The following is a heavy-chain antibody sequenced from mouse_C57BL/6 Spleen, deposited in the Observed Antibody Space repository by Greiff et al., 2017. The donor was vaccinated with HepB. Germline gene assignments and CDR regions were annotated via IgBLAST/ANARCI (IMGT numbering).Heavy chain of an antibody. Sequence: QVQLQQPGAELVRPGSSVKLSCKASGYTFTSYWMDWVKQRPGQGLEWIGNIYPSDSETHYNQKFKDKATLTVDKSSSSAYMQRSSLTSEDSAVYYCANCGNCVFAYWGLGTLVTVSA. V-gene: IGHV1-61*01. J-gene: IGHJ3*01. CDR3: ANCGNCVFAY. CDR2: IYPSDSET. CDR1: GYTFTSYW. D-gene: IGHD2-1*01.